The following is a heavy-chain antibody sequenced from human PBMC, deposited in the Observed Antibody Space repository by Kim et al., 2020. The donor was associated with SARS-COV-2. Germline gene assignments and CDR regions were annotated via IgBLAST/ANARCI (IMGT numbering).Heavy chain of an antibody. Sequence: PSLKSRVTISVDTSKNQFSLKLSSVTAADTAVYYCARNFRYYYDSSGYDYWGQGTLVTVSS. J-gene: IGHJ4*02. V-gene: IGHV4-34*01. D-gene: IGHD3-22*01. CDR3: ARNFRYYYDSSGYDY.